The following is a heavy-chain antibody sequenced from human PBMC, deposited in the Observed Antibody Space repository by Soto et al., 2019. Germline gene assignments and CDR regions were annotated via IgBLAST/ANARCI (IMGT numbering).Heavy chain of an antibody. Sequence: GGSLRLSCAASGFTFTRYSMNWVRQAPGKGLEWVSSISSTTNYIYYGDSMKGRFTISRDNAKNMLFLQMNSLRAEDTAIYYCAKKVNSGPGSQYFDYWGQGTLVTVSS. V-gene: IGHV3-21*04. CDR3: AKKVNSGPGSQYFDY. J-gene: IGHJ4*02. D-gene: IGHD3-10*01. CDR2: ISSTTNYI. CDR1: GFTFTRYS.